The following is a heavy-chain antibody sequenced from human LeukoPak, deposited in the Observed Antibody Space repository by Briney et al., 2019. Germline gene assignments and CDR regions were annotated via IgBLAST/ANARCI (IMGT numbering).Heavy chain of an antibody. V-gene: IGHV3-11*01. Sequence: LSLTCTVSRYSISSGYYWGWIRQAPGKGLEWVSYISSSGSTIYYADSVKGRFTISRDNAKNSLYLQMNSLRAEDTAVYYCASGGKWELLFDYWGQGTLVTVSS. CDR2: ISSSGSTI. CDR1: RYSISSGYY. CDR3: ASGGKWELLFDY. D-gene: IGHD1-26*01. J-gene: IGHJ4*02.